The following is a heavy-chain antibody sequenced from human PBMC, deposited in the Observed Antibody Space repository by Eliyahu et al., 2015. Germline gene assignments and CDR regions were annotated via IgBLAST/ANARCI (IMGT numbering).Heavy chain of an antibody. Sequence: EVQLVESGGGLVKPGGSLRLSCAASGFXFSSYTXTWVRQAPGKGLEWVSSITSTSSYIYYADSVKGRFTISRDNAKNSLYLQMSSLRAEDTAIYYCARDGYSYGPNLVYYSYYMDVWGKGTTVTVSS. D-gene: IGHD5-18*01. CDR1: GFXFSSYT. CDR3: ARDGYSYGPNLVYYSYYMDV. J-gene: IGHJ6*03. V-gene: IGHV3-21*01. CDR2: ITSTSSYI.